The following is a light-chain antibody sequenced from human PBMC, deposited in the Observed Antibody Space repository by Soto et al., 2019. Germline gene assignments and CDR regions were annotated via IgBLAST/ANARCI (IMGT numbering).Light chain of an antibody. CDR1: SSDVGSYNL. J-gene: IGLJ2*01. CDR2: EDS. CDR3: CSYAGSSSWV. V-gene: IGLV2-23*01. Sequence: QSALTQPASVSGSPGQSITISCTGTSSDVGSYNLVSWYQHHRGMAPKVIIYEDSKRPSGASNRFSGSKSGNTASLTISGLQAEDEADYYCCSYAGSSSWVFGGGTKVTVL.